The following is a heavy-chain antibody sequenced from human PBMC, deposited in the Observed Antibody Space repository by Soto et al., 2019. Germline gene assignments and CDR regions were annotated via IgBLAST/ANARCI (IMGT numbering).Heavy chain of an antibody. D-gene: IGHD3-10*01. CDR3: ATVSTMVWGAFDI. V-gene: IGHV3-33*01. CDR2: IWYDGSNK. J-gene: IGHJ3*02. Sequence: QVQLVESGGGVVQPGRSLRLSCAASGFTFSSYGMHWVRQAAGKGLEWVAVIWYDGSNKYYADSVKGRFTISRDNSKNTLYLQMNSLRAEDTAVYYCATVSTMVWGAFDIWGQGTMVTVSS. CDR1: GFTFSSYG.